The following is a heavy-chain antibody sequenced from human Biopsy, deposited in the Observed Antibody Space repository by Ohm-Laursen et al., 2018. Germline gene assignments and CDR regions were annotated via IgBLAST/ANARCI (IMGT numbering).Heavy chain of an antibody. CDR2: IYYSGST. CDR3: ARATNSTGWPYYYFYGMDV. J-gene: IGHJ6*02. Sequence: SDTLSLTCTVSGGSISSDYWSWIRQTPGKGLEWIGYIYYSGSTNYSPSLKSRVTISVDTSKNQFSLRLNPVTAADTAVYYCARATNSTGWPYYYFYGMDVWGQGTTVTVSS. CDR1: GGSISSDY. D-gene: IGHD2/OR15-2a*01. V-gene: IGHV4-59*07.